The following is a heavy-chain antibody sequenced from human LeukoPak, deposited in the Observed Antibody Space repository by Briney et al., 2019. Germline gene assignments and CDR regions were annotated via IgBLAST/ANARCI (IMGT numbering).Heavy chain of an antibody. V-gene: IGHV3-74*01. CDR1: GFTFSSYW. CDR2: INTDGSST. CDR3: ARIPYRGSSGIDY. J-gene: IGHJ4*02. D-gene: IGHD3-22*01. Sequence: GGSLRLSCAASGFTFSSYWMHWVRQAPGKGLVWVSRINTDGSSTSYADSVKGRFTISRDNAKNTLYLQMNSLRAEDTAVYYCARIPYRGSSGIDYWGQGTLVTVSS.